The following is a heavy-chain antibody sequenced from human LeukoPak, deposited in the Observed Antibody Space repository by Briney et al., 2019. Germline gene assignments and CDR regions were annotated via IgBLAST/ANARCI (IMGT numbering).Heavy chain of an antibody. CDR1: GYTFTSYG. Sequence: GASVKVSCKASGYTFTSYGISWVRQAPGQGLEWMGWISAYNGNTNYAQKLQGRVTMTTDTSTSTAYMEPRSLRSDDTAVYYCARGARQWLSNWFDPWGQGTLVTVSS. CDR2: ISAYNGNT. D-gene: IGHD6-19*01. CDR3: ARGARQWLSNWFDP. V-gene: IGHV1-18*01. J-gene: IGHJ5*02.